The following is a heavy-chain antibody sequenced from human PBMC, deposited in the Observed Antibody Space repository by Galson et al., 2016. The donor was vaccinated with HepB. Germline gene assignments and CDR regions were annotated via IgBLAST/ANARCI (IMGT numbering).Heavy chain of an antibody. Sequence: SLRLSCAASGFTFSSYWMNWVRLAPGKGLEWVSSISSSSTDMYYADSVKGRFTISRDNAENSLYLQMNSLRVEDTAVCYCARDVVGSYFAESFFNCWGQGTPVTVSS. D-gene: IGHD3-10*01. J-gene: IGHJ4*02. CDR3: ARDVVGSYFAESFFNC. CDR1: GFTFSSYW. CDR2: ISSSSTDM. V-gene: IGHV3-21*06.